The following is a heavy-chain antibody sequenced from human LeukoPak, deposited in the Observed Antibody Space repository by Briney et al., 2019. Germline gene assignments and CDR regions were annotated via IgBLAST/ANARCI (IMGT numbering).Heavy chain of an antibody. V-gene: IGHV3-30*02. CDR1: GFTFNNYG. D-gene: IGHD3-3*01. CDR2: IRFDGSNE. CDR3: AKDDDFGYDFWSGYRTFDY. Sequence: GSLRLSCAASGFTFNNYGMHWVRQAPGKGLEWVAFIRFDGSNEYYADSVKGRFTISRDNSKNTMYLQMNSLRAEDTAVYYCAKDDDFGYDFWSGYRTFDYWGQGTLVTVSS. J-gene: IGHJ4*02.